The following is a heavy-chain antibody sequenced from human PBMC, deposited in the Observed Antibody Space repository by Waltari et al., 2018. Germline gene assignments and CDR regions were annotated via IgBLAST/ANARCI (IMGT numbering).Heavy chain of an antibody. CDR1: GYSFSDYY. V-gene: IGHV1-69-2*01. D-gene: IGHD1-20*01. J-gene: IGHJ3*02. CDR2: IDPEDGET. Sequence: EVQLLQSGAELVKPGTTVKISCKVSGYSFSDYYIHWVQQAPGKGLQWMGLIDPEDGETNYEDNFRDTSTLTADTSTNTAYLELNNVSSQDTAVFYCATALGDNISASRAFEIWGQGTMITVAS. CDR3: ATALGDNISASRAFEI.